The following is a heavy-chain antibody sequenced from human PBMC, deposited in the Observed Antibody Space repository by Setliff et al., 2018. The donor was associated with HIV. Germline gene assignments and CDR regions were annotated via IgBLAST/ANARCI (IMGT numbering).Heavy chain of an antibody. CDR1: GYTFTGYY. J-gene: IGHJ3*02. CDR2: INPNSGGT. V-gene: IGHV1-2*06. CDR3: ARKRGGGATTWSYDAFDI. Sequence: ASVKVSCKASGYTFTGYYMHWVRQAPGQGLEWMGRINPNSGGTNYAQKFQGRVTMTRDTSISTAYMELSRLRFDDTAVYYCARKRGGGATTWSYDAFDIWGQGTMVTVSS. D-gene: IGHD1-26*01.